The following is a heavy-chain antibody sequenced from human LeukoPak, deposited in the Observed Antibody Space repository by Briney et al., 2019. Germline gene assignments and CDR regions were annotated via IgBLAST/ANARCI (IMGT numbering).Heavy chain of an antibody. Sequence: PSETLSLTCTVCGGSINGYYWSWIRQPPEKGLEWIGYIYYSGSTSYNPSLKSRVTISVDTSKNQFSLKLSSVTAADTAVYYCARTSGSFLLFDYWGQGTLVTVSS. J-gene: IGHJ4*02. CDR1: GGSINGYY. V-gene: IGHV4-59*01. D-gene: IGHD1-26*01. CDR2: IYYSGST. CDR3: ARTSGSFLLFDY.